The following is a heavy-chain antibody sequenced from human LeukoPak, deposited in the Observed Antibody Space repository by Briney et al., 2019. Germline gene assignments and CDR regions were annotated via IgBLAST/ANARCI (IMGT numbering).Heavy chain of an antibody. CDR1: GASISSYY. V-gene: IGHV4-34*01. D-gene: IGHD3-22*01. J-gene: IGHJ4*02. CDR3: ARGGYYDSSGYPNPLDY. Sequence: SETLSLTCTVSGASISSYYWNWIRQPPGKGLEWIGEINHSGSSSYNPSLKGRVTISGDTSKNQFSLRLSSVTAADTAVYYCARGGYYDSSGYPNPLDYWGQGTLVTVSS. CDR2: INHSGSS.